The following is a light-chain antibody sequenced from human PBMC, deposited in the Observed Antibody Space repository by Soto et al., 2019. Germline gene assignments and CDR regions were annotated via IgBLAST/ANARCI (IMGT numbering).Light chain of an antibody. J-gene: IGLJ1*01. CDR3: QSYDSSLRSYV. V-gene: IGLV1-40*01. CDR2: ANN. Sequence: QSVLTQPPSVSGAPGQRVTISCTGSSSNIGAGYDLHWYQHLPGTAPKLLIYANNSRPSGIPDRFSGSKSGTSASLAITELQAEDEADYYCQSYDSSLRSYVFGTGTKVTVL. CDR1: SSNIGAGYD.